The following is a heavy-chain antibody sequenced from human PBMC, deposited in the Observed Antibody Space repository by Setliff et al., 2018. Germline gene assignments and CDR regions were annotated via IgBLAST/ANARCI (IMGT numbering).Heavy chain of an antibody. D-gene: IGHD3-22*01. CDR3: ARLYQSYDSSGNAFDI. CDR2: IYPGDSDT. Sequence: GESLTISCKGSGYSFTSCWIGWVRQMPGKGLEWMGIIYPGDSDTRYSPSFQGQVTISADKSISTAYLQWSSLKASDTAMYYCARLYQSYDSSGNAFDIWGQGTMVTVSS. CDR1: GYSFTSCW. V-gene: IGHV5-51*01. J-gene: IGHJ3*02.